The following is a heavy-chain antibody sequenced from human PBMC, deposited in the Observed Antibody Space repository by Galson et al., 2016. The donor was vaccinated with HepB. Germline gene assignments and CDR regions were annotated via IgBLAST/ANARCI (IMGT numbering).Heavy chain of an antibody. CDR1: GFTFSTYS. J-gene: IGHJ2*01. CDR2: ISITSGYK. Sequence: SLRLSCAASGFTFSTYSMNWVRQAPGKGLEWVSFISITSGYKYYADSLKGRVTIPRDNAKNSLYLRMNSLRAEDTAVYYCARPPEGDRRYFDLWGRGTLVTVSS. CDR3: ARPPEGDRRYFDL. V-gene: IGHV3-21*03. D-gene: IGHD3-16*01.